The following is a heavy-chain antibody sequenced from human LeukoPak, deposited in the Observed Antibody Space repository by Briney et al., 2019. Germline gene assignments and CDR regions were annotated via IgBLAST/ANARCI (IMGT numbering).Heavy chain of an antibody. CDR1: EFTLSRYW. CDR3: ARQLRGVIVVVIAAMDHPFDI. J-gene: IGHJ3*02. V-gene: IGHV3-7*01. Sequence: GGSLRLSCAASEFTLSRYWMSWVRQAPGKGLEGVANINQDGREKYSVDSVQGRFTISRDNAKNSLYLQMNSLGAEDTAVYYCARQLRGVIVVVIAAMDHPFDIWGQGTMVTVSS. CDR2: INQDGREK. D-gene: IGHD3-22*01.